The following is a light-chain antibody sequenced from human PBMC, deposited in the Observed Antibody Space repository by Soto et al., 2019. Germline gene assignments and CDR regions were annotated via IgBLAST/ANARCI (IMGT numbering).Light chain of an antibody. J-gene: IGKJ3*01. CDR3: QQAASFPFT. CDR2: TAS. V-gene: IGKV1-12*02. Sequence: DIQLTQSPASVSAAVGDRINISCRASQPIKTWLAWYQQKPGKGPKLLIYTASTLETGVPSSVSGSGSGTDFTHNISSLQPEDAAIYACQQAASFPFTFGPGAKV. CDR1: QPIKTW.